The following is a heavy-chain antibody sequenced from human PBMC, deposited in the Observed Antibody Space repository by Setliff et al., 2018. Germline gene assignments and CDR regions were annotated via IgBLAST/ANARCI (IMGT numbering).Heavy chain of an antibody. D-gene: IGHD4-17*01. CDR2: ISGGGTNM. CDR1: GFVFSNFA. Sequence: GGSLRLSCAASGFVFSNFAMNWVRQAPGKGLEWVSTISGGGTNMDYAGSVKGRFAISRDNSNSEVFLQMDGLRAEDTAVYYCARDPNGDYVGAFDPWGQGILVTVSS. CDR3: ARDPNGDYVGAFDP. V-gene: IGHV3-23*01. J-gene: IGHJ5*02.